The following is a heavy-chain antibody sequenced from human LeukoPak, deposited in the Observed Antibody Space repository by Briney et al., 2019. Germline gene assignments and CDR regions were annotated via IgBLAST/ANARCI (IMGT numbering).Heavy chain of an antibody. Sequence: SQTLSLTCTVSGGSISSGVYYWSWIRQHPGKGLEWIGYIYYSGSTYYNPSLETRGTVSVDTSKNQFSQTLSSVTAAATAVYYCASRVGVRAGYFDDWGQGTLVTVSS. CDR3: ASRVGVRAGYFDD. CDR1: GGSISSGVYY. J-gene: IGHJ4*02. CDR2: IYYSGST. V-gene: IGHV4-31*03. D-gene: IGHD2-15*01.